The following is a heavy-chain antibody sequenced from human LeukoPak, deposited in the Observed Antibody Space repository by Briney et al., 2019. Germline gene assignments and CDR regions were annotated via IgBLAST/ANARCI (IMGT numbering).Heavy chain of an antibody. CDR1: VYTFTGYY. J-gene: IGHJ3*02. CDR2: INPNSGGT. Sequence: ASVKDSLMASVYTFTGYYMHWVRPAPGQGVDWMGWINPNSGGTNYAQKFQGRVTMTRHTSISTAYMELSRLRSDHTAVYYCAREAGTTAFDIWGQGTMVTVSS. CDR3: AREAGTTAFDI. D-gene: IGHD6-19*01. V-gene: IGHV1-2*02.